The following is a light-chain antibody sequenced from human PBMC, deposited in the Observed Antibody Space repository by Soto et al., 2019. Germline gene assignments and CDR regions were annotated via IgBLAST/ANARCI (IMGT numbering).Light chain of an antibody. CDR1: QSVSGN. Sequence: EIGMTQSPATLSVSPGERATLSCRASQSVSGNLALYQQKPGQAPRLLIYGASTRATGIPARVSGSGSGTEFTITVSSQQSADFEGYYCQQYSNWPGTFGQGTKVDIK. V-gene: IGKV3-15*01. J-gene: IGKJ1*01. CDR2: GAS. CDR3: QQYSNWPGT.